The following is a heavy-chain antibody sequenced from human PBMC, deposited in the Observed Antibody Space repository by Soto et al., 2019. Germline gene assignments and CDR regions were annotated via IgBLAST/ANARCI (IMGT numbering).Heavy chain of an antibody. V-gene: IGHV1-69*06. CDR1: GGTFSSYA. CDR3: AREVGYCTDGVCHEIYGMDV. J-gene: IGHJ6*02. D-gene: IGHD2-8*01. Sequence: SVKVSCKASGGTFSSYAISWVRQAPGQGLEWMGGVIPMFGTTNYAQKFQGRVTITADISTYTAYMELSSLRSEDTAVYYCAREVGYCTDGVCHEIYGMDVWGQGTTVTVSS. CDR2: VIPMFGTT.